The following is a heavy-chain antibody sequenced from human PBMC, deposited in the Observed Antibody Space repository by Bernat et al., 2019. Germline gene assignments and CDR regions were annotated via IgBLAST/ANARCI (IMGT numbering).Heavy chain of an antibody. Sequence: QVQLQESGPGLVKPSETLSLTCTVSGGSISSYYWSWIRQPPGEGLEWIGYIYYSGSTNYNPSLKSRVTISVDTSKNQFSLKLSSVTAADTAVYYCARATYYDFWSGYYTRGFDVYYMDVWGKGTTVTVSS. CDR2: IYYSGST. D-gene: IGHD3-3*01. CDR1: GGSISSYY. CDR3: ARATYYDFWSGYYTRGFDVYYMDV. V-gene: IGHV4-59*01. J-gene: IGHJ6*03.